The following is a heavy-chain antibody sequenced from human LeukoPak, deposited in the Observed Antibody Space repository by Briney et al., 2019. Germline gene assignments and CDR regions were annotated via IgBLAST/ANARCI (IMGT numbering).Heavy chain of an antibody. V-gene: IGHV3-15*01. CDR3: TTDRSYYDSSGYQEYYFDY. CDR2: IKSKTDGGTT. J-gene: IGHJ4*02. CDR1: GFTFSNAW. Sequence: PGGSLRLSCAAPGFTFSNAWMSWVRQAPGKGLEWVGRIKSKTDGGTTDYAAPVKGRFTISRDDSKNTLYLQMNSLKTEDTAVYYCTTDRSYYDSSGYQEYYFDYWGQGTLVTVSS. D-gene: IGHD3-22*01.